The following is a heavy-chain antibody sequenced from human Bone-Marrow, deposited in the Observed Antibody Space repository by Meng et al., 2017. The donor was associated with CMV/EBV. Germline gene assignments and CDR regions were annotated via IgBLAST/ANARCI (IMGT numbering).Heavy chain of an antibody. CDR3: ASHRYGDYVDDD. CDR2: IYYSGST. CDR1: GGSISSSSYY. J-gene: IGHJ4*02. Sequence: SETLSLTCTVSGGSISSSSYYWGWIRQPPGKGLEWIGSIYYSGSTYYNPSLKSRVTISVDTSKNQFSLKLSSVTAADTAVDYCASHRYGDYVDDDWGQGTLVTVSS. D-gene: IGHD4-17*01. V-gene: IGHV4-39*07.